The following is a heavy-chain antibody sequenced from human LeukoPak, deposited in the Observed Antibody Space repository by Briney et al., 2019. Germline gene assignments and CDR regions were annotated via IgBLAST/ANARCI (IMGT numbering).Heavy chain of an antibody. CDR2: ISGSGGST. CDR1: GFAFSSYG. D-gene: IGHD3-10*01. V-gene: IGHV3-23*01. Sequence: GGSLRLSCAASGFAFSSYGMTWVRQAPGKGLEWVSAISGSGGSTYYADSVKGRFTISRDNSKNTLYLQMNSLRAEDTAVYYCAKEDNYGSGSYYNVPNYFDYWGQGTLVTVSS. CDR3: AKEDNYGSGSYYNVPNYFDY. J-gene: IGHJ4*02.